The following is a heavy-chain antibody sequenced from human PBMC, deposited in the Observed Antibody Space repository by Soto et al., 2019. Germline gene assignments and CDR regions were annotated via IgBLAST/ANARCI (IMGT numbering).Heavy chain of an antibody. V-gene: IGHV3-7*01. Sequence: GGSLRLSCAASGFTFSSYWMSWVRQAPGKGLEWVANIKQDGSEKYYVDSVKGRFTISRDNAKNSLYLQMNSLRAEDTAVYYCARVRAYDFWSGYYDYWGQGTLVTVSS. CDR3: ARVRAYDFWSGYYDY. D-gene: IGHD3-3*01. CDR1: GFTFSSYW. CDR2: IKQDGSEK. J-gene: IGHJ4*02.